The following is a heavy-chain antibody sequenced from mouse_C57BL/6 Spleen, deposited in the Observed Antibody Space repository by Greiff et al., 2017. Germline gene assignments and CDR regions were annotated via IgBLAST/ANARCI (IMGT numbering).Heavy chain of an antibody. V-gene: IGHV1-64*01. D-gene: IGHD2-3*01. CDR3: ARDYDGQGYYAMDY. J-gene: IGHJ4*01. CDR1: GYTFTSYW. Sequence: VQLQQPGAELVKPGASVKLSCKASGYTFTSYWMHWVKQRPGQGLEWIGMIHPNSGSTNYNEKFKSKATLPVDKSSSTAYMQLSSLTSEDSAVYDCARDYDGQGYYAMDYWGQGTSVTVSS. CDR2: IHPNSGST.